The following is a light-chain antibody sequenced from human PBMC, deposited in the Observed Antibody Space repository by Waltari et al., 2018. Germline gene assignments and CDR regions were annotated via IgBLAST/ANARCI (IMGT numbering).Light chain of an antibody. Sequence: SYALIQPPSVSVAPGETARITCGGNNMGRYSVHWYQHKPGQAPVLVIYFSTDRPSGIPERFSGSNSGNTATLTINRVEAGDEADYYCQVWDSSSDHPFGGGTKLTVL. CDR3: QVWDSSSDHP. CDR2: FST. J-gene: IGLJ2*01. CDR1: NMGRYS. V-gene: IGLV3-21*04.